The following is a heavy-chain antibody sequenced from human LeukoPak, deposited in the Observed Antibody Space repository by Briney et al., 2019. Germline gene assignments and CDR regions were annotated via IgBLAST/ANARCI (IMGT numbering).Heavy chain of an antibody. Sequence: GGSLRLSCVASGFTFSSYGMHWVRQAPGKGLEWVAVISYDGSKKYYADSVKGRFTISRGNSKNTLYLQMNSLRAEDTALYYCAKDLDYYNAGSYYPDYWGQGTLVTVSS. J-gene: IGHJ4*02. V-gene: IGHV3-30*18. CDR2: ISYDGSKK. D-gene: IGHD3-10*01. CDR3: AKDLDYYNAGSYYPDY. CDR1: GFTFSSYG.